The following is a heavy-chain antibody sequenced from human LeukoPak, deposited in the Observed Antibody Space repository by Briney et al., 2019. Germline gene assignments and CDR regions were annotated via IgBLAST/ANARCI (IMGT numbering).Heavy chain of an antibody. CDR2: VSSDGSST. CDR3: ARYSSSRNFDY. V-gene: IGHV3-74*01. D-gene: IGHD6-13*01. Sequence: PGGSLRLSCAASGFTFSSNWMHWVRRAPGKGLVWVSRVSSDGSSTRYADSVQGRFTISRDNAENSLYLQMNSLRAEDTAVYYCARYSSSRNFDYWGQGTLVTVSS. J-gene: IGHJ4*02. CDR1: GFTFSSNW.